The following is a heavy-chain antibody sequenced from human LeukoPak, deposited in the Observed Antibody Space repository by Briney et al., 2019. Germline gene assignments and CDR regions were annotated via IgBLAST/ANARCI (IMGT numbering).Heavy chain of an antibody. CDR3: ASFVVVPAAIEDY. Sequence: ASVKVSCKASGYTFAGYYMHWVRQAPGQGLEWMGWINPNSGGTNYAQKFQGRVTMTRDTSISTAYMELSRLRSDDTAVYYCASFVVVPAAIEDYWGQGTLVTVSS. V-gene: IGHV1-2*02. CDR2: INPNSGGT. D-gene: IGHD2-2*01. J-gene: IGHJ4*02. CDR1: GYTFAGYY.